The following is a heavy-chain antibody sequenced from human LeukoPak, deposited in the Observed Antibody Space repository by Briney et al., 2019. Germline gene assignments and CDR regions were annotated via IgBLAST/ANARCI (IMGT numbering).Heavy chain of an antibody. Sequence: GTSLRLSCAASGFSLTHDAIHWVRQAPGKGLEWVAVVSKDTVTKFYRDSVKGRFTVSTDSSKNTVYLQMTGLRSEDTAVYYCAGDRWRGAPDYFDCWGQGTLVTVSS. CDR2: VSKDTVTK. CDR3: AGDRWRGAPDYFDC. CDR1: GFSLTHDA. J-gene: IGHJ4*02. D-gene: IGHD1-26*01. V-gene: IGHV3-30*03.